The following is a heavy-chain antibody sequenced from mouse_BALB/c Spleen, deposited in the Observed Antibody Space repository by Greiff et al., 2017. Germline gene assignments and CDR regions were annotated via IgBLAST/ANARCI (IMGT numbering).Heavy chain of an antibody. D-gene: IGHD1-1*01. Sequence: EVQLQQSGTVLARPGASVKMSCKASGYTFTSYWMHWVKQRPGQGLEWIGAIYPGNSDTSYNQKFKGKAKLTAVTSTSTAYMELSSLTNEDSAVYYCTIFTTVVATDFDYWGQGTTLTVSS. V-gene: IGHV1-5*01. J-gene: IGHJ2*01. CDR3: TIFTTVVATDFDY. CDR2: IYPGNSDT. CDR1: GYTFTSYW.